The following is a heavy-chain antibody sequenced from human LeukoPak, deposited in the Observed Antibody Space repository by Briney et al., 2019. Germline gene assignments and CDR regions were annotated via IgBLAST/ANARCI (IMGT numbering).Heavy chain of an antibody. J-gene: IGHJ6*02. CDR1: GGSFSGYY. Sequence: PSETLSLTCAVYGGSFSGYYWSWIRQPPGKGLEWIGENNHSGSTNYNPSLKSRVTISVDTSKNQFSLKLSSVTAADTAVYYCARPRSPYYYYGMDVWGQGTTVTVSS. CDR2: NNHSGST. CDR3: ARPRSPYYYYGMDV. V-gene: IGHV4-34*01.